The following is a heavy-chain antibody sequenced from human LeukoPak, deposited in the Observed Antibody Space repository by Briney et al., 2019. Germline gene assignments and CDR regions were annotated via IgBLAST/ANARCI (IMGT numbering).Heavy chain of an antibody. CDR2: IDRSDSYT. V-gene: IGHV5-10-1*01. CDR1: GYSFSTYW. Sequence: RGEFLRICCKGSGYSFSTYWINWVRLMPGKGLEWMGRIDRSDSYTKYSPSSQGHVTISVDKSISTAYLQWTSLKASDTAMYYCARRVRGVVHLAAFDIWGQGTMVTVSS. CDR3: ARRVRGVVHLAAFDI. J-gene: IGHJ3*02. D-gene: IGHD3-10*01.